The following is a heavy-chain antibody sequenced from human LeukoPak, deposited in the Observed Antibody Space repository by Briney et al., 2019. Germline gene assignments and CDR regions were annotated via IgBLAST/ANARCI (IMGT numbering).Heavy chain of an antibody. J-gene: IGHJ4*02. CDR3: ARDVGVGASLPDY. Sequence: ASVKVSCKASGGTFSNYAINWVRQAPGQGLEWMGGIIPIFGTANYAQKFQGRVTITADKSTSTVYMELRSLRSDDTAVYYCARDVGVGASLPDYWGQGTLVTVSS. D-gene: IGHD1-26*01. CDR2: IIPIFGTA. V-gene: IGHV1-69*06. CDR1: GGTFSNYA.